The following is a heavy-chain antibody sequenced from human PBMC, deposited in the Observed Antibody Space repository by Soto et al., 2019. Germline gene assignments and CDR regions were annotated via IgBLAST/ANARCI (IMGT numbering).Heavy chain of an antibody. CDR1: GYTFTSYG. CDR3: ARQAGGLTVTLLFDY. V-gene: IGHV1-18*01. CDR2: ISAYNGNT. D-gene: IGHD4-17*01. J-gene: IGHJ4*02. Sequence: GASVKVSCKASGYTFTSYGISWVRQAPGQGLEWMGWISAYNGNTNYAQKLQGRVTMTTDTSTSTAYMELRSLRSDDTAVYYCARQAGGLTVTLLFDYWGQGTLVTVSS.